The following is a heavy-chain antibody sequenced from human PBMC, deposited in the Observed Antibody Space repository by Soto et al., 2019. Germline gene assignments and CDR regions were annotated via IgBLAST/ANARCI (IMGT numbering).Heavy chain of an antibody. CDR2: ISGSGGSX. CDR1: GFTFSSYA. J-gene: IGHJ4*02. CDR3: AKDRAFYGYYYYDSSSHPFYFDY. D-gene: IGHD3-22*01. Sequence: QPGGSLRLSCAASGFTFSSYAMSWVRQAPGKGLXWVSAISGSGGSXXXXXSXKGRFTISRDNSKNTLYLQMNSLRAEDTAVYYCAKDRAFYGYYYYDSSSHPFYFDYWGQGTVVTVA. V-gene: IGHV3-23*01.